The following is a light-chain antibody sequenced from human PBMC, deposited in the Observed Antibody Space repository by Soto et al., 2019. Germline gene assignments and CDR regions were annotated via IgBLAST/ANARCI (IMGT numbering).Light chain of an antibody. Sequence: DIQLTQSPSFLSAAVGDRVTITCRASQGSRFYLAWYQQKPGKAPKLLIYAASTLQSGVPSRFSGSGYGTEFPLTISSLQPEDFAAYYCQQLNSYPWTFGQGTKVEIK. CDR2: AAS. J-gene: IGKJ1*01. CDR3: QQLNSYPWT. CDR1: QGSRFY. V-gene: IGKV1-9*01.